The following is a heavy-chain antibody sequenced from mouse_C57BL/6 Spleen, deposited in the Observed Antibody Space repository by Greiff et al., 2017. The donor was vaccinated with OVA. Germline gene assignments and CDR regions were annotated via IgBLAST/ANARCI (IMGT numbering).Heavy chain of an antibody. Sequence: VQRVESGPGLVAPSQSLSISCTVSGFSLTSYGVSWVRQPPGKGLEWLGVIWGDGSTTYHSALISRLSISKDNSKSQVILKLNSLQTDDTATYDCAKEDYGSSFYAMDYWGQGTSVTVSS. J-gene: IGHJ4*01. D-gene: IGHD1-1*01. CDR2: IWGDGST. V-gene: IGHV2-3*01. CDR3: AKEDYGSSFYAMDY. CDR1: GFSLTSYG.